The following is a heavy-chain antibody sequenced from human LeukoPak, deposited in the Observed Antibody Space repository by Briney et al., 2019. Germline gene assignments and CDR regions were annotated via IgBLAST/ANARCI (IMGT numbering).Heavy chain of an antibody. V-gene: IGHV3-74*01. CDR1: AFTFISYW. D-gene: IGHD3-10*01. Sequence: GGSLRLSCKASAFTFISYWMHWVRQAPGKGLAWVSRINTDGSSTTYADSVKGRFTIFRDNARNTLYLQMNSLRADDTALYFCARGGRFGELSSSLWGQGTLVTVSS. CDR2: INTDGSST. CDR3: ARGGRFGELSSSL. J-gene: IGHJ4*02.